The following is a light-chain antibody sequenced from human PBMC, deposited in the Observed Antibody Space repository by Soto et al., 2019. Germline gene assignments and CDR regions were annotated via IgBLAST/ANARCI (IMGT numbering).Light chain of an antibody. Sequence: EMVFTQSPGTLSLSPGERATLSCRASQSVSNNYLAWYQQKPGQAPRLLIYGASNRATGIPDRFSGSGSGTDFTLTISRLEPEDFAVYYCQQYGSSGTFGQGTKVAIK. CDR3: QQYGSSGT. J-gene: IGKJ1*01. CDR2: GAS. CDR1: QSVSNNY. V-gene: IGKV3-20*01.